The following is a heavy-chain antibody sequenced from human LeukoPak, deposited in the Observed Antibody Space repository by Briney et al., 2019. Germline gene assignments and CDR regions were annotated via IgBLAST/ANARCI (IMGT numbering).Heavy chain of an antibody. Sequence: PSETLSLTCTVSGGSISSYYWSWIRQPPGKGLEWIGEINHSGSTNYNPSLTSRVTISVDTSKNQFSLKLSSVTAADTAVYYCARVRITMVRADYYYYMDVWGKGTTVTVSS. CDR2: INHSGST. CDR3: ARVRITMVRADYYYYMDV. J-gene: IGHJ6*03. CDR1: GGSISSYY. D-gene: IGHD3-10*01. V-gene: IGHV4-34*01.